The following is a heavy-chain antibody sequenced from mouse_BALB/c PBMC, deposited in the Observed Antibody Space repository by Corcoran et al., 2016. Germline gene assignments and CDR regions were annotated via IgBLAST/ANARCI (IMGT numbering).Heavy chain of an antibody. CDR3: ARGRLDYAMDY. CDR2: ILPGSGST. J-gene: IGHJ4*01. V-gene: IGHV1-9*01. CDR1: GYTFSSYW. Sequence: QVQLQQSGAELMKPGASVKISCKATGYTFSSYWIEWVKQRPGHGLEWIGEILPGSGSTNYNEKFKGKATFTGDTSSNTAYMQLSSLTSEDSAVYYCARGRLDYAMDYWGQGTSVTVSS.